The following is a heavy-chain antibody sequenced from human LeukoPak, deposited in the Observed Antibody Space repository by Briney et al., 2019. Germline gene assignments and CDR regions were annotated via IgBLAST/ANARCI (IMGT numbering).Heavy chain of an antibody. CDR1: GYTFTSYY. CDR3: ARSYDILTGYYSPPDY. V-gene: IGHV1-46*01. J-gene: IGHJ4*02. D-gene: IGHD3-9*01. CDR2: INPSGGST. Sequence: ASVKVSCKASGYTFTSYYMHWVRRAPGQGLEWMGIINPSGGSTSYAQKFQGRVTMTRDTSTSTVYMELSSLRSEDTAVYYCARSYDILTGYYSPPDYWGQGTLVTVSS.